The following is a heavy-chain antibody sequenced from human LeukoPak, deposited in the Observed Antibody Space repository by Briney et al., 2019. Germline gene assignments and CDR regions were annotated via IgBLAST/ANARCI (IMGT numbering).Heavy chain of an antibody. CDR2: IRYDGSNE. Sequence: GGSLRLSCVASGFTFSTYGMHWVRQAPGKGLEWVAFIRYDGSNEYYADSVKGRFTISRDNSKNTLYLQMNSLRTEDAAVYYCAKDRFQVAAAAGRVDYWGQGTLVTVSS. V-gene: IGHV3-30*02. D-gene: IGHD6-13*01. CDR1: GFTFSTYG. CDR3: AKDRFQVAAAAGRVDY. J-gene: IGHJ4*02.